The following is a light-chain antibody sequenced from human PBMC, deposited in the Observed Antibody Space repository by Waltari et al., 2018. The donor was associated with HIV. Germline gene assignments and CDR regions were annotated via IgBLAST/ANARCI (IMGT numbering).Light chain of an antibody. CDR1: SSDVGGYKF. CDR2: ECH. Sequence: QSALTQPPSASGSPGQSVTISCTGTSSDVGGYKFVSWYRQHPGKAPKLMFYECHKRPSGVPDRFSGSKSGNTASLTVSGLQAEDEADYYCSSYAGSNNFKVFGGGTKLTVL. V-gene: IGLV2-8*01. J-gene: IGLJ2*01. CDR3: SSYAGSNNFKV.